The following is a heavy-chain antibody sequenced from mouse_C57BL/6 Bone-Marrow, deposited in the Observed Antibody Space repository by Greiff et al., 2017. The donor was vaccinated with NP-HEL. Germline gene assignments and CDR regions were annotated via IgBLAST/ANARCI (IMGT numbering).Heavy chain of an antibody. Sequence: VQLQESGPGLVQPSQSLSITCTVSGFSLTSYGVHWVRQSPGKGLEWLGVIWSGGSTDYNAAFISRLSISKDNSKSQVFFKMNSLQADDTAIYYCARNHYSNYVGYFDYWGQGTTLTVSS. D-gene: IGHD2-5*01. CDR3: ARNHYSNYVGYFDY. J-gene: IGHJ2*01. CDR1: GFSLTSYG. V-gene: IGHV2-2*01. CDR2: IWSGGST.